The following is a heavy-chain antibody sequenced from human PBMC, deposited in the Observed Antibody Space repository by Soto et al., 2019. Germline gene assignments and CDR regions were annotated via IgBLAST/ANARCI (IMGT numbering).Heavy chain of an antibody. CDR2: TYSGGST. CDR1: GFVVSETY. D-gene: IGHD2-15*01. J-gene: IGHJ5*02. V-gene: IGHV3-53*01. CDR3: ARDCGGGSCYPALGA. Sequence: EVQVVESGGGLIQPGGSLRLSYAVSGFVVSETYMSWVRQAPGRGLQWVSFTYSGGSTYYADSVKGRFTISRDSSRNTLDLQMNSLRVEDTAVYYCARDCGGGSCYPALGAWGQGTLVTVSS.